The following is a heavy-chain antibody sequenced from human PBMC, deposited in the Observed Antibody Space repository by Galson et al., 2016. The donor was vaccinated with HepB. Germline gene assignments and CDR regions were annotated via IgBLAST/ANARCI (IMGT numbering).Heavy chain of an antibody. J-gene: IGHJ3*02. V-gene: IGHV1-69*13. CDR2: VVPLFETR. CDR1: GGTFANYD. D-gene: IGHD2-21*02. CDR3: ARGLAVVVTAFRGALAI. Sequence: SVTVSCKASGGTFANYDMNWVRQVPGQGLEWMGGVVPLFETRKYAQKFQGRLTVTADESTSTAYMELNSLNSDDTAVSYCARGLAVVVTAFRGALAIWGQGTMVFVSS.